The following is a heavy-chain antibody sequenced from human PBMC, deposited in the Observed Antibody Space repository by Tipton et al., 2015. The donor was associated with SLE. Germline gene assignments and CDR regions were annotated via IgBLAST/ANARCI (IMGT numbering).Heavy chain of an antibody. CDR3: ASSPPNQWLAYYFDY. J-gene: IGHJ4*02. D-gene: IGHD6-19*01. Sequence: TLSLTCTVSGGSISSHYWSWIRQPPGKGLEWIGYINYSGSTNYNPSLKSRVTISVDTSKNQFSLKLSSVTAADTAVYYCASSPPNQWLAYYFDYWGQGTLVSVSS. V-gene: IGHV4-59*11. CDR2: INYSGST. CDR1: GGSISSHY.